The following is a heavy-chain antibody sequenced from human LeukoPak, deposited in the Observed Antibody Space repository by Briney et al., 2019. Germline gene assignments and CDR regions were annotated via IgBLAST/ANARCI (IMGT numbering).Heavy chain of an antibody. CDR1: GGSISSSSYY. Sequence: SETLSLTCTVSGGSISSSSYYWSWIRQPPGKGLEWIGEINHSGSTNYNPSLKSRVTISVDTSKNQFSLKLSSVTAADTAVYYCARHGDCSSTSCNPLFFYYYYYMDVWGKGTTVTVSS. CDR2: INHSGST. CDR3: ARHGDCSSTSCNPLFFYYYYYMDV. J-gene: IGHJ6*03. V-gene: IGHV4-39*01. D-gene: IGHD2-2*01.